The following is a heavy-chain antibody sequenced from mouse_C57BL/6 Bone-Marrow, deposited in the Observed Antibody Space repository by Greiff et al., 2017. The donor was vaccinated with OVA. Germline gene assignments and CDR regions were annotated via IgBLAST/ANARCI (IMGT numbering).Heavy chain of an antibody. CDR2: IDPETGGT. Sequence: LVESGAELVRPGASVTLSCKASGYTFTDYEMHWVKQTPVHGLEWIGAIDPETGGTAYNQKFKGKAILTADKSSSTAYMELRSLTSEDSAVYYCTRGGNYEAYWGQGTLVTVSA. V-gene: IGHV1-15*01. D-gene: IGHD2-1*01. CDR3: TRGGNYEAY. J-gene: IGHJ3*01. CDR1: GYTFTDYE.